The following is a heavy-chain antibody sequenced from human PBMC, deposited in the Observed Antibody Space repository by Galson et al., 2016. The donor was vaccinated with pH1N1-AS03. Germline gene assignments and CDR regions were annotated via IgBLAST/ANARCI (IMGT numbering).Heavy chain of an antibody. J-gene: IGHJ4*02. V-gene: IGHV1-3*04. CDR2: INTGNGNT. CDR3: TRIRGGTAVAGAAGLH. D-gene: IGHD6-19*01. CDR1: GYRFNIYD. Sequence: SVKVSCKASGYRFNIYDMHWVRQAPGQRPEWMGWINTGNGNTKYSQKFQGRITITRDTSASTAYMELSSLKFEDTALYYCTRIRGGTAVAGAAGLHWGQGTLVTVSS.